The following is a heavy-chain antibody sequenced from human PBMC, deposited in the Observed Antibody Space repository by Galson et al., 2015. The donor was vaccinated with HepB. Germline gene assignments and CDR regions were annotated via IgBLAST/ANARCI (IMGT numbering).Heavy chain of an antibody. J-gene: IGHJ4*02. CDR3: ARAVGDTSTYANDY. V-gene: IGHV4-39*06. CDR1: GVSISSSLYY. Sequence: ETLSLTCTVSGVSISSSLYYWVWVRPAPGKGLEWIGSVYYTGNTYYKSSLKSRVTVSADMSKNQFTLKVNSVSAADTAVYYCARAVGDTSTYANDYWGQGTLVTVSS. CDR2: VYYTGNT. D-gene: IGHD2-2*01.